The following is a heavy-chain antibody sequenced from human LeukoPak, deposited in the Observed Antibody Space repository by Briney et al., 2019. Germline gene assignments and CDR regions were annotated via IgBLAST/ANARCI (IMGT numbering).Heavy chain of an antibody. CDR2: ILSNIDGGTT. Sequence: GGSLRLSCAVSGFTFSKAWMSWVRQTPGKGLEWVGRILSNIDGGTTDYAAPVKGRFTLSRDDSKTTLYLQMNSLQTEDTAVYYCATDFYDSTWGQGTLVTVSS. CDR1: GFTFSKAW. V-gene: IGHV3-15*01. CDR3: ATDFYDST. D-gene: IGHD3-22*01. J-gene: IGHJ5*02.